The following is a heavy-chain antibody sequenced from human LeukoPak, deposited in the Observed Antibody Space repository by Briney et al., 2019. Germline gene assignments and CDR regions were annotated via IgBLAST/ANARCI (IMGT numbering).Heavy chain of an antibody. CDR3: ARDFAREFTIDY. CDR1: GLTFSNYN. CDR2: ISSSSNII. Sequence: PGGSLRLSCAASGLTFSNYNMNGVRQPPGKGLQGVSYISSSSNIIYYADSVKGRFTISRDNAKNSLFLQMNSLRAEDTAVYYCARDFAREFTIDYWGQGTLVTVSS. D-gene: IGHD3-10*01. J-gene: IGHJ4*02. V-gene: IGHV3-48*01.